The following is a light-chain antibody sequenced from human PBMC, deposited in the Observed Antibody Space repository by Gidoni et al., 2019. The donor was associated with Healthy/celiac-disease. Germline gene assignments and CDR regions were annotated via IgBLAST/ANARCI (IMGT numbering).Light chain of an antibody. J-gene: IGKJ1*01. CDR3: QQYNNWPPWT. CDR1: QSVNSN. V-gene: IGKV3-15*01. CDR2: DAS. Sequence: DIVMTQSPATLSVSPGERATLSCRASQSVNSNLAWYQQKPGQAPRLLIYDASPRATGIPARFSGSGAGTEVTLTISSLQSEDVAVYYCQQYNNWPPWTFGQGTKVEIK.